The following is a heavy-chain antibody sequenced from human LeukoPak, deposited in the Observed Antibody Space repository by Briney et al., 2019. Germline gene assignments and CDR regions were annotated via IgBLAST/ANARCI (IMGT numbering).Heavy chain of an antibody. D-gene: IGHD4/OR15-4a*01. Sequence: GGSLRLSCAASGFTFSSYWMHWVRQPPGKGLVWVSRIKSDGSSTSYADSVKGRFTISRDNATNTLYLQMNSLRAEDTAVYYCARAMVPLFEDWGQGTLVTVSS. J-gene: IGHJ4*02. CDR3: ARAMVPLFED. V-gene: IGHV3-74*01. CDR1: GFTFSSYW. CDR2: IKSDGSST.